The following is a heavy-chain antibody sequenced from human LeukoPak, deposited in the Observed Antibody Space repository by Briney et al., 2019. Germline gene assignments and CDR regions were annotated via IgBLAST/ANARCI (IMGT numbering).Heavy chain of an antibody. CDR1: AYKFSNYW. V-gene: IGHV5-51*01. CDR3: ARRDTTYFDY. CDR2: IYPDDSDT. D-gene: IGHD1-1*01. J-gene: IGHJ4*02. Sequence: GESLKISCKGAAYKFSNYWIAWVRQRPGEDLEWMGIIYPDDSDTRYSPSFQGQVTISADTSISTAYLHWTSLKASDTAIYYCARRDTTYFDYWGQGSLVTVSS.